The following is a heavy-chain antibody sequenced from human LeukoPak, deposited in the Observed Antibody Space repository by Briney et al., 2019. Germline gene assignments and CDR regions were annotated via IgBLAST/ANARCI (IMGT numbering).Heavy chain of an antibody. J-gene: IGHJ5*02. CDR3: AEADFGDYVGS. CDR2: ISSGGGTI. CDR1: GFTFNNYH. D-gene: IGHD4-17*01. V-gene: IGHV3-48*04. Sequence: GGSLRLSCAASGFTFNNYHMNWVRQAPGKGLEWVSFISSGGGTIYYADSVKGRFAISRDNAKNSLYLQMNSLRAEDTAVYYCAEADFGDYVGSWGQGTLVTVSS.